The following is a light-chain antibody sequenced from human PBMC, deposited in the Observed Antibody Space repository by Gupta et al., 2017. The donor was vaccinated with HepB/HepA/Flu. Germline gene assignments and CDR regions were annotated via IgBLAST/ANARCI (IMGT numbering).Light chain of an antibody. Sequence: QSVLTQPPSSSGTAGQRVPSSCSGSRSNSGSKTVNWYQQDPGTAPKLLIYTNNQRPSGVPDRFSASTSGNSAALAISGLQSEDEADYYCAVWDDSLSGVVFGGGTKLTVL. CDR1: RSNSGSKT. V-gene: IGLV1-44*01. J-gene: IGLJ2*01. CDR3: AVWDDSLSGVV. CDR2: TNN.